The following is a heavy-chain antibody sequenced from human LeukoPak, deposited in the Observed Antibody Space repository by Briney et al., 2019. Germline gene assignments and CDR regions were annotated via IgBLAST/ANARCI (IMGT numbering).Heavy chain of an antibody. CDR3: GKDPIVVVPADTDY. Sequence: GGSLRLSCAASGFTFSSYGMHWVRQAPGKGLEWVAFIRYDGSNKYYADSVKGRFTISRDNSKNTLYLQMNSLRAEDTAVYYCGKDPIVVVPADTDYWGQGTLVTVSS. CDR1: GFTFSSYG. J-gene: IGHJ4*02. V-gene: IGHV3-30*02. D-gene: IGHD2-2*01. CDR2: IRYDGSNK.